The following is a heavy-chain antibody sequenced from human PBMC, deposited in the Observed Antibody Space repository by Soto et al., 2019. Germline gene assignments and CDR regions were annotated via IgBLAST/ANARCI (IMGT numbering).Heavy chain of an antibody. V-gene: IGHV3-11*01. Sequence: PGESLRLSCAASGFIFTDYSITWIRQAPGKGLEWVSYISNGDETTHYADSVTGRFIVSRDTAKKVLFLQLSGLSVADTAVYYFSRGAKRSDGYNFDSWGRGALVTVSS. CDR1: GFIFTDYS. J-gene: IGHJ4*02. CDR3: SRGAKRSDGYNFDS. D-gene: IGHD5-18*01. CDR2: ISNGDETT.